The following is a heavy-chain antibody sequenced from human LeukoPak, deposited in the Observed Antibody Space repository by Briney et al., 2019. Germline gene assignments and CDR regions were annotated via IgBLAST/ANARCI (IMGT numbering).Heavy chain of an antibody. CDR1: GFTFSSYA. V-gene: IGHV3-23*01. CDR3: AKGVEMATIDGFFDY. D-gene: IGHD5-24*01. J-gene: IGHJ4*02. Sequence: GGSLRLSCAASGFTFSSYAMSWGRQAPGKGVEWGSAISGSGGSTYYADSVKGRFTISRDNSKNTLYLQMNSLRAEDTAVYYCAKGVEMATIDGFFDYWGQGTLVTVSS. CDR2: ISGSGGST.